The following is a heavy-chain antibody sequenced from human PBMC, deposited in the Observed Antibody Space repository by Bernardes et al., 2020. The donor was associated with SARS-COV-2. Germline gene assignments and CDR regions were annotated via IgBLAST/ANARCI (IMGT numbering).Heavy chain of an antibody. Sequence: SGPTLVKPTETLTLTCTVSGFSLVTNPRVGVAWIRQPPGKGLEWLTHIFSNGEQSSSPSLSARLTIFKDTSNSQVLLTMTNMEPVDTATYSCARILRGSTWDDNSFDTWGQGILVTVSS. CDR3: ARILRGSTWDDNSFDT. D-gene: IGHD1-7*01. CDR2: IFSNGEQ. J-gene: IGHJ5*02. V-gene: IGHV2-26*01. CDR1: GFSLVTNPRVG.